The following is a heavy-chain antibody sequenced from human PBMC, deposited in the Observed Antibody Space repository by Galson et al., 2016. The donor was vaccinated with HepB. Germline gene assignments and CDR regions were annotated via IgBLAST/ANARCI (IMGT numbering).Heavy chain of an antibody. V-gene: IGHV3-48*03. CDR2: ISSPGNII. CDR1: GFTLSSYE. CDR3: ARVPPYTGAYYWFDT. D-gene: IGHD7-27*01. Sequence: SLRLSCAASGFTLSSYEVHWVRQAPGKGLEWVSYISSPGNIIYYADSVEGRFTISRDNAKNSLYLQMNSLRAEDTAVYYCARVPPYTGAYYWFDTWGQGTLVTVSS. J-gene: IGHJ5*02.